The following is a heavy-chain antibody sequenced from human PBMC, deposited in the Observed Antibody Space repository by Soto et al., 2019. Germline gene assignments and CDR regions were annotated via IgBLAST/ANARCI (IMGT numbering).Heavy chain of an antibody. Sequence: EVQMVASGGGLVQPGGSLRLSCAASGFTFSSDWLHWVRQASGKGLWCVSRINSDGSSTSYEDSVKGRFTISRDNGKDTMYLQMHSLRAEETAVYYSARDISQVLRFFGVRYGMDVWGQGTTVTASS. J-gene: IGHJ6*02. V-gene: IGHV3-74*01. CDR1: GFTFSSDW. D-gene: IGHD3-3*01. CDR2: INSDGSST. CDR3: ARDISQVLRFFGVRYGMDV.